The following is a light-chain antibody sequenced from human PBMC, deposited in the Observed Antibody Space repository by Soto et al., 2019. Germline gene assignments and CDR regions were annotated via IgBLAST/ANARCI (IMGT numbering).Light chain of an antibody. CDR1: QSVWSK. CDR3: QQYNNWPRT. Sequence: ILMTQSPDSLSVSPGERATLSCRASQSVWSKVAWYQQKAGQAPRLLIYAASTRATGVPVTFSGSGSGTEFTLTISSLQSEDFAVYYCQQYNNWPRTFGQGTTVEIK. CDR2: AAS. J-gene: IGKJ1*01. V-gene: IGKV3-15*01.